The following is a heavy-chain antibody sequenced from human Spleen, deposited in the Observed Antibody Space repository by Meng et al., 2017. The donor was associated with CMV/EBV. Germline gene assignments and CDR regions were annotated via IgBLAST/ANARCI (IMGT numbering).Heavy chain of an antibody. V-gene: IGHV3-30*02. CDR2: VEYDGINK. J-gene: IGHJ6*02. Sequence: GGSLRLSCVASGFRLGFKFSSYGMHWVRHAPGKGLEWVASVEYDGINKYYSDSVKGRFTISRDNSKNTMFLQMGSLRAADTAVYYCAKEGGNSAAAAYFHYGLDVWGPGTTVTVSS. CDR1: GFRLGFKFSSYG. CDR3: AKEGGNSAAAAYFHYGLDV. D-gene: IGHD3-16*01.